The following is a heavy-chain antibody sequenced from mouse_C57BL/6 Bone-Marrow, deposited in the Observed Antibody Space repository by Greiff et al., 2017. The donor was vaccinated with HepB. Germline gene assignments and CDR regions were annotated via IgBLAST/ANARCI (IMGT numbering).Heavy chain of an antibody. CDR1: GFSLTSYG. CDR3: AKTTMITKDYYAMDY. V-gene: IGHV2-5*01. CDR2: IWRGGST. D-gene: IGHD2-4*01. J-gene: IGHJ4*01. Sequence: QVQLKQSGPGLVQPSQRLSITCTVSGFSLTSYGVHWVRQSPGKGLEWLGVIWRGGSTDYNAAFMSRLSITKDNSKSQVFFKMNSLQADDTAIYYCAKTTMITKDYYAMDYWGQGTSVTVSS.